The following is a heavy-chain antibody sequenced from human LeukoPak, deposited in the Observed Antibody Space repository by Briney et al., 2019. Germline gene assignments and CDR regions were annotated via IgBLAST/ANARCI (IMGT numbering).Heavy chain of an antibody. CDR3: ARDPRDYYDSSGYNDY. CDR1: GFTFSSYS. V-gene: IGHV3-21*01. CDR2: ISISSSYI. J-gene: IGHJ4*02. D-gene: IGHD3-22*01. Sequence: GGSLTLSCVASGFTFSSYSMNWVRQAPGKGLELVSSISISSSYIYYADSVKGRLTISRDNAKNSLYLQMNILRAEDTAVYYCARDPRDYYDSSGYNDYWGQGTLVTVSS.